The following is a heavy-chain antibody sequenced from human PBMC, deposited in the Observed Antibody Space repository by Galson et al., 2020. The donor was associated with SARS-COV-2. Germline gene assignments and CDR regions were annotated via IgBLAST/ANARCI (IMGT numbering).Heavy chain of an antibody. J-gene: IGHJ6*02. CDR2: IIPIFGTA. CDR1: GGTFSSYA. Sequence: SVKVSCKASGGTFSSYAISWVRQAPGQGLEWMGGIIPIFGTANYAQKFQGRVTITADESTSTAYMELSSLRSEDTAVYYCARDRGRPRSWLVPEYYYYYYGMDVWGQGTTVTVSS. D-gene: IGHD6-19*01. CDR3: ARDRGRPRSWLVPEYYYYYYGMDV. V-gene: IGHV1-69*13.